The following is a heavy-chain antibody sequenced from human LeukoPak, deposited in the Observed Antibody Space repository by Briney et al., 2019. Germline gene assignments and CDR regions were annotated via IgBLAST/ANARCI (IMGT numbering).Heavy chain of an antibody. Sequence: SETLSLTCSVSGDSISSGGYSWSWIRQPPGKGLEWIGYIYYSGSTYYNPSLKSRVTISVDTSKNQFSLKLSSVTAADTAVYYCASSPPRAAAPVDYWGQGTLVTVSS. D-gene: IGHD6-13*01. CDR1: GDSISSGGYS. CDR3: ASSPPRAAAPVDY. V-gene: IGHV4-30-4*07. J-gene: IGHJ4*02. CDR2: IYYSGST.